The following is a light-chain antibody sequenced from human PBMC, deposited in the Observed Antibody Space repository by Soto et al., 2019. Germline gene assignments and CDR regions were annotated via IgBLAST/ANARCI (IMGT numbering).Light chain of an antibody. CDR2: GAS. J-gene: IGKJ1*01. CDR3: QQYSSYSAWP. Sequence: EIVVTQSPATLSVSPGERATLSCRASQSVSSNLAWYQQKPGQAPRLLIYGASTRATGIPARFSGSGSGTEFTLTIRSLQPDDIATYYCQQYSSYSAWPFGEGTKVDIK. V-gene: IGKV3-15*01. CDR1: QSVSSN.